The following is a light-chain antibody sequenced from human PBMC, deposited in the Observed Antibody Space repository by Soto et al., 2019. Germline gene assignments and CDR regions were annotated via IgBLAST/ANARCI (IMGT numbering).Light chain of an antibody. J-gene: IGKJ1*01. V-gene: IGKV3-20*01. CDR3: QQYGRSLWT. CDR2: GAS. CDR1: QSISSTY. Sequence: EIVLTQSPGTLSLSPGERATLSCRASQSISSTYLAWYQQKPGQAPRLLIYGASSRATGIPDRFSGSGSGTDFTLTISGLEPEDFAVYYCQQYGRSLWTFGQGTKVDIK.